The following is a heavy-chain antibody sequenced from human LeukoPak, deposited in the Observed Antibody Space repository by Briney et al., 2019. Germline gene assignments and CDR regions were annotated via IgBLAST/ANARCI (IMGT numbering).Heavy chain of an antibody. V-gene: IGHV3-21*01. CDR2: ITSSSKST. D-gene: IGHD3-9*01. CDR1: GFTFSTYS. CDR3: ARVGSYDLLTGYYSDYFDY. J-gene: IGHJ4*02. Sequence: GGSLRLSCAASGFTFSTYSMNWVRQAPGKGLEWVSSITSSSKSTYYADSVKGRFTISRDNAKNSLYLQMNSLRAEDTTVYYCARVGSYDLLTGYYSDYFDYWGQGTLVTVSS.